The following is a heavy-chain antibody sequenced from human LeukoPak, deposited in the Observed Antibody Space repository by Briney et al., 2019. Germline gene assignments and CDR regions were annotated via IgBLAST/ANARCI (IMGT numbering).Heavy chain of an antibody. CDR1: GFTFSSYS. J-gene: IGHJ4*02. CDR3: ARRPYSSSSGPNDY. CDR2: ISSSSSYI. Sequence: PGRSLRLSCAASGFTFSSYSMNWVRQAPGKGLEWVSSISSSSSYIYYADSVKGRFTISRDNAKNSLYLQMNSLRAGDTAVYYCARRPYSSSSGPNDYWGQGTLVTVSS. V-gene: IGHV3-21*01. D-gene: IGHD6-6*01.